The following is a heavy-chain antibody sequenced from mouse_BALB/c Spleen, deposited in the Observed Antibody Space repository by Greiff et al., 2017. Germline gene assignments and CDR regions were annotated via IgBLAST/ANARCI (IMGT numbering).Heavy chain of an antibody. J-gene: IGHJ2*01. CDR3: ARDHYGYDEGAYFDY. D-gene: IGHD2-2*01. Sequence: QVQLQQSGAELVRPGTSVKVSCKASGYAFTNYLIEWVKQRPGQGLEWIGVINPGSGGTNYNEKFKGKATLTADKSSSTAYMHLSSLTSDDSAVYFCARDHYGYDEGAYFDYWGQGTTLTVSS. CDR1: GYAFTNYL. V-gene: IGHV1-54*01. CDR2: INPGSGGT.